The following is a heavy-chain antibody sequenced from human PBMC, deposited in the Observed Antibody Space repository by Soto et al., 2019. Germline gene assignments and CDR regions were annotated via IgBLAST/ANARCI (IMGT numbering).Heavy chain of an antibody. D-gene: IGHD2-15*01. J-gene: IGHJ4*02. CDR3: ARGDPPSGSISY. V-gene: IGHV4-34*01. CDR1: GESFSGYN. CDR2: INHSGST. Sequence: QVQLQQWGAGLLKPSETLSLTCAVYGESFSGYNRTWILQPPGKGLEWIGEINHSGSTNSNPSLKSRVTISVHTSKNQFSQKLSSVTAADTAVYYRARGDPPSGSISYWGQGTLVTVS.